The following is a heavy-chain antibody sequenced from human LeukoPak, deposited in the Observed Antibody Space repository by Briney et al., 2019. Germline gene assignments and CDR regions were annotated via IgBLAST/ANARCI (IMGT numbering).Heavy chain of an antibody. D-gene: IGHD6-13*01. CDR1: GFTFSSYW. V-gene: IGHV3-74*01. J-gene: IGHJ4*02. CDR3: ARDDIIAAAFDY. Sequence: PGGSPRLSCAASGFTFSSYWMHWVRQAPGKGLVWVSRINSDGSSTSYADSVKGRFTISRDNAKNTLYLQMNSLRAEDTAVYYCARDDIIAAAFDYWGQGTLVTVSS. CDR2: INSDGSST.